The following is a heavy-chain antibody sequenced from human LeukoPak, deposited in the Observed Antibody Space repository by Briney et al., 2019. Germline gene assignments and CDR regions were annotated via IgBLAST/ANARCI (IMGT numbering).Heavy chain of an antibody. Sequence: SETLSLTCTVSGGSISSYYWSWIRQPPGKGLEWIGYIYYSGSTNYNLSLKSRVTISVDTSKNQFSLKLSSVTAADTAVYYCARERLEMATIDYYYMDVWGKGTTVTISS. J-gene: IGHJ6*03. CDR1: GGSISSYY. CDR3: ARERLEMATIDYYYMDV. D-gene: IGHD5-24*01. V-gene: IGHV4-59*01. CDR2: IYYSGST.